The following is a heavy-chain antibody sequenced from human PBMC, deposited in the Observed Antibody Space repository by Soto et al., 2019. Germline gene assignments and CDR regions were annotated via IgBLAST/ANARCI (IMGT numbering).Heavy chain of an antibody. D-gene: IGHD5-18*01. Sequence: SETLSLTCTVSGDSIRNYYWSWIRQPPGKGLEYIGYIFYSGSTNYNPSLKSRVAISVDTSRNQFALKLRSVTAADTATYYCARVKRGYSYGSIIDFWGRGTLVTVSS. J-gene: IGHJ4*01. CDR1: GDSIRNYY. CDR2: IFYSGST. CDR3: ARVKRGYSYGSIIDF. V-gene: IGHV4-59*01.